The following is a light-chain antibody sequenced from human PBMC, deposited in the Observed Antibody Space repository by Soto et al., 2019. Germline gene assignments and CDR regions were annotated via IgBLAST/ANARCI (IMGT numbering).Light chain of an antibody. Sequence: QSALTQPASVSGSPGQSITISCTGTSSDIGGYNYVSWYQQRPGKAPKLIIYEVSNRPSGVSYRFSGSKSGNTASLTISGLQAEDEADYYCSSYRTSITPLYVFASGTKLTVL. CDR2: EVS. CDR1: SSDIGGYNY. J-gene: IGLJ1*01. V-gene: IGLV2-14*01. CDR3: SSYRTSITPLYV.